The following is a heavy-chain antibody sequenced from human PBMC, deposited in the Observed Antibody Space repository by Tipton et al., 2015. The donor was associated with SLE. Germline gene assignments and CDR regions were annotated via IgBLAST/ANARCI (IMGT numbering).Heavy chain of an antibody. Sequence: TLSLTCNVSGYSIRNGYYWGWIRQAPGKGLEWTGTIHHSGITYYNPSPKSRVTISVDTSKNQFSLRLRSVTAADTAVYYCARGGASVLIRNCYFDYWGQGSLVTVSS. V-gene: IGHV4-38-2*02. CDR1: GYSIRNGYY. D-gene: IGHD2-8*01. CDR2: IHHSGIT. CDR3: ARGGASVLIRNCYFDY. J-gene: IGHJ4*01.